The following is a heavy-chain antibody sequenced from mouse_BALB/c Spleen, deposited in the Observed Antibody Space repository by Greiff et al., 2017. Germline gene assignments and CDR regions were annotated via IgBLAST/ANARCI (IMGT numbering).Heavy chain of an antibody. D-gene: IGHD1-1*01. V-gene: IGHV1-14*01. J-gene: IGHJ4*01. CDR3: ARPNYEDYYAMDY. Sequence: VQLKESGPELVKPGASVKMSCKASGYTFTSYVMHWVKQKPGQGLEWIGYINPYNDGTKYNEKFKGKATLTSDKSSSTAYMELSSLTSEDSAVYYCARPNYEDYYAMDYWGQGTSVTVSS. CDR2: INPYNDGT. CDR1: GYTFTSYV.